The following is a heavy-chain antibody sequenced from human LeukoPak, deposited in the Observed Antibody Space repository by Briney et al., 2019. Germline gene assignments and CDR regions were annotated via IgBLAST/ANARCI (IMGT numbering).Heavy chain of an antibody. Sequence: GASVKVSCKASGGTFSSYAISWVRQAPGQGLEWMGRIIPILGIANYAQKFQGRVTITADKSTSTAYMELSSLRFEDTAVYYCARDCSSTSCYLYFDYWGQGTLVTVSS. J-gene: IGHJ4*02. CDR2: IIPILGIA. D-gene: IGHD2-2*01. CDR1: GGTFSSYA. CDR3: ARDCSSTSCYLYFDY. V-gene: IGHV1-69*04.